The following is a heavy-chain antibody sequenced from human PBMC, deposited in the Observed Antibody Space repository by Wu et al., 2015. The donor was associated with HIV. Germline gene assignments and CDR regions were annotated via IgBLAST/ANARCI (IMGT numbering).Heavy chain of an antibody. J-gene: IGHJ4*02. Sequence: QVQLVQSGAEVKKPGASVKVSCQASGYTFTDYYIHWLRQAPGQGLEWMGWINPNSGGTNYAQKFHGRVTLTRDTSIGTAYMELSRLTSDDTAVYYCARGDYANYGFWSAYPSYWGQGTLVTVSS. CDR1: GYTFTDYY. CDR2: INPNSGGT. D-gene: IGHD3-3*01. V-gene: IGHV1-2*02. CDR3: ARGDYANYGFWSAYPSY.